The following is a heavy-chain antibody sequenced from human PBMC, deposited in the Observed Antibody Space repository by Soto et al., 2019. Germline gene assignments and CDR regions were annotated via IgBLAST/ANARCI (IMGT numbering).Heavy chain of an antibody. V-gene: IGHV4-30-4*01. D-gene: IGHD2-15*01. J-gene: IGHJ5*02. Sequence: SETLSLTCTVSGGSISSGDYYWSWIRQPPGKGLEWIGYIYYSGSTYYNPSLKSRVSISVDTSKNQFSLKLSSVTAADTAMYYCARAHSGYCDGGSCYSWNWFDPWGQGTLVTVSS. CDR1: GGSISSGDYY. CDR2: IYYSGST. CDR3: ARAHSGYCDGGSCYSWNWFDP.